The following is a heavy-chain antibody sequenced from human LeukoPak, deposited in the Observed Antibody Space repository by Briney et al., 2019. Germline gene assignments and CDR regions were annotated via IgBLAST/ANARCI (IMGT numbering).Heavy chain of an antibody. CDR3: ARAPTAMARYYYGMDV. J-gene: IGHJ6*02. CDR1: GGSISSGGYY. Sequence: SQTLSLTCTVSGGSISSGGYYWSWIRQHPGKGLEWIGYIYYSGSTYYNPSLKSRVTISVDTSKNQFSLKLSSVTAADTAVYYCARAPTAMARYYYGMDVWGQGTTVTVSS. CDR2: IYYSGST. V-gene: IGHV4-31*03. D-gene: IGHD5-18*01.